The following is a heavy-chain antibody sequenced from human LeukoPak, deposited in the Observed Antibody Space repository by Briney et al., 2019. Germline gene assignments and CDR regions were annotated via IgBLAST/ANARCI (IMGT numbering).Heavy chain of an antibody. CDR3: ARHGVLASSGSPHYYYYYMDV. J-gene: IGHJ6*03. CDR2: INHSGST. CDR1: GFTFNTYS. D-gene: IGHD1-26*01. V-gene: IGHV4-34*01. Sequence: PGGSLRLSCEASGFTFNTYSMNWARQPPGKGLEWTGEINHSGSTNYNPSLKSRVTISVDTSKNQFSLKLSSVTAADTAVYYCARHGVLASSGSPHYYYYYMDVWGKGTTVTISS.